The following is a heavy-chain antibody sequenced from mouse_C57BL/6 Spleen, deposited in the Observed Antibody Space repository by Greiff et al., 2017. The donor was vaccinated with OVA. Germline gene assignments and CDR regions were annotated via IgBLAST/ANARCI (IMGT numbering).Heavy chain of an antibody. D-gene: IGHD1-1*01. CDR3: ARDPYYYGSSHWYFDV. CDR1: GFTFSSYA. J-gene: IGHJ1*03. CDR2: ISDGGSYT. V-gene: IGHV5-4*01. Sequence: EVQVVESGGGLVKPGGSLKLSCAASGFTFSSYAMSWVRQTPEKRLEWVATISDGGSYTYYPANVKGRFTISRDNAKNNLYLQMSHLKSEDTAMYYCARDPYYYGSSHWYFDVWGTGTTVTVSS.